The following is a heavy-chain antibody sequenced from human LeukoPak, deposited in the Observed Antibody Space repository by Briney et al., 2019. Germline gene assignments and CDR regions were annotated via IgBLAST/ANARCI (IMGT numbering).Heavy chain of an antibody. Sequence: PSETLSLTCTVSGGSISSYYWSWIRQPPGKGLEWIGYIYYSRSTEYSPSLKSRVTISVDTSKNRISLNLRSVTAADTAVYYCARLSYDTSGYWPDYFDHWGQGTLVTVSS. J-gene: IGHJ4*02. CDR1: GGSISSYY. V-gene: IGHV4-59*08. CDR2: IYYSRST. D-gene: IGHD3-22*01. CDR3: ARLSYDTSGYWPDYFDH.